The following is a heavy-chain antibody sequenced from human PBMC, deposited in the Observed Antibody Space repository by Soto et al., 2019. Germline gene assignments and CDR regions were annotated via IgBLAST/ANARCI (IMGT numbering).Heavy chain of an antibody. D-gene: IGHD6-19*01. Sequence: GESLKISCAASGFTFSSYAMSWVRQAPGKGLEWVSAISGSGGSTYYADSVKGRFTISRDNSKNTLYLQMNSLRAEDTAVYYCASGHPVSGWYFDYWGQGTLVTVSS. CDR2: ISGSGGST. V-gene: IGHV3-23*01. J-gene: IGHJ4*02. CDR1: GFTFSSYA. CDR3: ASGHPVSGWYFDY.